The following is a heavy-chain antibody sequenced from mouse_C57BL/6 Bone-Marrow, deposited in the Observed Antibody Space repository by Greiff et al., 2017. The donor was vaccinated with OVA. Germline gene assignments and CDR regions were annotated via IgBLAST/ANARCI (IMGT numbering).Heavy chain of an antibody. CDR3: ARYIRDGYYVYWYFDV. CDR1: GFTFTDYY. D-gene: IGHD2-3*01. J-gene: IGHJ1*03. CDR2: IRNKANGYTT. V-gene: IGHV7-3*01. Sequence: EVQLVESGGGLVQPGGSLSLSCAASGFTFTDYYMSWVRQPPGKALEWLGFIRNKANGYTTEYSASVKGRFTISRDNSQSILYLQMNALRAEDSATYYCARYIRDGYYVYWYFDVWGTGTTVTVSS.